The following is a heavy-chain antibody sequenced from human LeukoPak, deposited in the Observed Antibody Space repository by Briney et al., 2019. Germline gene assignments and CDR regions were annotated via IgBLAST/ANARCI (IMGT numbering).Heavy chain of an antibody. J-gene: IGHJ4*02. Sequence: ADPLSLPCTVSGRSMCLYHWLGLARPPGKALEGMGYIFYCEWTNVNLPLKSRVTLSLDTSQNQFSLKLSSVTAADTAVFYCARSGSYAAAGDYWGQGTLVTVSS. CDR3: ARSGSYAAAGDY. V-gene: IGHV4-59*08. D-gene: IGHD2-15*01. CDR2: IFYCEWT. CDR1: GRSMCLYH.